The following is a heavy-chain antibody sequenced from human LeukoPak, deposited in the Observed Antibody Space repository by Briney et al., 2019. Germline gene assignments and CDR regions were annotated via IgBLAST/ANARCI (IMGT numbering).Heavy chain of an antibody. J-gene: IGHJ5*02. D-gene: IGHD3-3*01. CDR3: AKGAQSASFDP. V-gene: IGHV3-23*01. CDR1: GFSFSNYG. Sequence: GASLRLSCAASGFSFSNYGVSWVRQAPGKGLQWVSAVSGDGITTLYADSVKGRFTISRDNSKNTMYLQMDSLRAEDTALYYCAKGAQSASFDPWGQGTLVTVSS. CDR2: VSGDGITT.